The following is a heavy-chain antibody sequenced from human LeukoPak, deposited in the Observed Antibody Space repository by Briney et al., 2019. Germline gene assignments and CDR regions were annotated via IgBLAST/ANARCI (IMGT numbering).Heavy chain of an antibody. V-gene: IGHV3-11*01. D-gene: IGHD2-8*01. CDR1: GFTFSDYY. CDR2: VSSGSSTI. J-gene: IGHJ4*01. CDR3: STDPRLLMY. Sequence: PGGSLRLSCAASGFTFSDYYMSWIRQAPGKALEWVSYVSSGSSTIYYADSVKGRFTVSRDNAKNSLYPQMNSLRPEDTALYYCSTDPRLLMYWGHGTLVTVSS.